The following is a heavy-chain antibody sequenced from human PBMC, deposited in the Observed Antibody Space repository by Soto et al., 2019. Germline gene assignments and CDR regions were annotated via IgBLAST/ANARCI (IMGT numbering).Heavy chain of an antibody. V-gene: IGHV3-23*01. CDR3: AKDRGGFAGGWEYFDY. CDR1: GFTFAGYST. Sequence: EVHLLESGGGLVQPGGSLRLSCAASGFTFAGYSTMSCVRQAPGKGLEWVSSISGSGGSTYYADSVKGRFTISRDNSKNALYLQMTALSAEDTAYYYCAKDRGGFAGGWEYFDYWGQGALVTVSS. CDR2: ISGSGGST. J-gene: IGHJ4*02. D-gene: IGHD6-19*01.